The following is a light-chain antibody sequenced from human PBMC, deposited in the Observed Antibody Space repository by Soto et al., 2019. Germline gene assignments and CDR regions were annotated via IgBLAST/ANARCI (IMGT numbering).Light chain of an antibody. Sequence: DIQLTQSPSFLSASVGDRVTITCRASQAIDSHLAWYQQRPGKAPKLLIYAASTLQGGVPSRFSGSGSGTEFTLTISSLQSEDFATYSCQQLNFYLTFGGGTKVEIK. J-gene: IGKJ4*01. CDR1: QAIDSH. CDR2: AAS. CDR3: QQLNFYLT. V-gene: IGKV1-9*01.